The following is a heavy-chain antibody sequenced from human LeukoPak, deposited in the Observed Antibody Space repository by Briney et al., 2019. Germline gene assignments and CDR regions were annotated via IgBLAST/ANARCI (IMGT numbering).Heavy chain of an antibody. Sequence: SETLSLTCTVSAYSISSGYFWTGIRQPPGKGLEWIGSIFHTGSSYYNPSLKSPVAISVDTSKNQFSLELSSVTAADTAVYYCARDLGLTISDNWFDPWGQGTLVTVSS. CDR1: AYSISSGYF. V-gene: IGHV4-38-2*02. CDR2: IFHTGSS. D-gene: IGHD3-3*01. CDR3: ARDLGLTISDNWFDP. J-gene: IGHJ5*02.